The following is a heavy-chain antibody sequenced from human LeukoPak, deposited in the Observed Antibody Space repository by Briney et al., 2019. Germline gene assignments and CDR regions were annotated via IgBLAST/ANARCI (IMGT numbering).Heavy chain of an antibody. J-gene: IGHJ4*02. CDR2: ISSSGTTI. D-gene: IGHD6-6*01. Sequence: GGSLRLSCAASGFTFSSYAMSWVRQAPGKGLEWVSYISSSGTTIYYADSVKGRFTISRDNAKNSLYLQMSSLRAEDTAVYYCARSPSIAPRPDYWGQGTLVTVSS. CDR3: ARSPSIAPRPDY. V-gene: IGHV3-48*04. CDR1: GFTFSSYA.